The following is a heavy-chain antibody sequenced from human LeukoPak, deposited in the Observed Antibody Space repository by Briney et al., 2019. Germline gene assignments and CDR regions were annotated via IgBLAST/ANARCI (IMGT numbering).Heavy chain of an antibody. D-gene: IGHD1-26*01. Sequence: GGSLRLSCAASGFPFSRYSMAWVRQAPGRGLDWVSTVGGRGGDRTFYADSVKGRFTVSRDNSRDTEYLQMNNLGADDTAIYYCAKEGLLGGYFFDLWGQGAPVTVSS. J-gene: IGHJ4*02. CDR3: AKEGLLGGYFFDL. V-gene: IGHV3-23*01. CDR1: GFPFSRYS. CDR2: VGGRGGDRT.